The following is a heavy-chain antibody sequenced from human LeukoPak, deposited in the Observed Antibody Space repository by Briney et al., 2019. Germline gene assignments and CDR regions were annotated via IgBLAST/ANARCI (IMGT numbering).Heavy chain of an antibody. Sequence: LRLSCAASGFTFSSYAMSWIRQHPGKGLEWIGYIYYSGSTYYNPSLKSRVTISVDTSKNQFSLKLSSVTAADTAVYYCASSRERYSYGYVDYYYYGMDVWGQGTTVTVSS. CDR1: GFTFSSYA. J-gene: IGHJ6*02. CDR2: IYYSGST. CDR3: ASSRERYSYGYVDYYYYGMDV. D-gene: IGHD5-18*01. V-gene: IGHV4-31*02.